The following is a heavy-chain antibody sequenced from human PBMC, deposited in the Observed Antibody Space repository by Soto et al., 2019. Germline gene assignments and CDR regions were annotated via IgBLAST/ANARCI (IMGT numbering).Heavy chain of an antibody. CDR3: VRENYYYGMDV. V-gene: IGHV4-59*12. CDR2: IYYSGST. J-gene: IGHJ6*02. Sequence: PSETLSLTCTVSGGSISSYYWSWIRQPPGKGLEWIGYIYYSGSTNYNPSLKSRVTISRDISRNTVYLQMNSLRAEDTAVYYCVRENYYYGMDVWGHGTTVTVSS. CDR1: GGSISSYY.